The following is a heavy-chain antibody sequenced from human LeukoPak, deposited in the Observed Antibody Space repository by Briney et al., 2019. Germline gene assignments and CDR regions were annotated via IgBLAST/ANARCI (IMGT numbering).Heavy chain of an antibody. CDR1: GFTFSSYA. D-gene: IGHD6-13*01. V-gene: IGHV3-23*01. Sequence: PGGSLRLSCAASGFTFSSYAMSWVRQAPGNGLEWVSAISGSGGSTYYADSVKGRFTISRDNSKNTLYLQMNSLRAEDTAVYYCATGERQLPDYWGQGTLVTVSS. CDR3: ATGERQLPDY. J-gene: IGHJ4*02. CDR2: ISGSGGST.